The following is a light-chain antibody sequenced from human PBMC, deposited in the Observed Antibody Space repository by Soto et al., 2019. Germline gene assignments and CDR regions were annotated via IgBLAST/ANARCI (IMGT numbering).Light chain of an antibody. Sequence: DIQMTQSPSTLSGSVGDRVTITCRASQTISSWLAWYQQKPGKAPKLLIYGASALQSGVPARFSGSGSGTDFTLTISNMQREDFATYYCLQTYNLPRTFGQGTKVDIK. CDR3: LQTYNLPRT. CDR2: GAS. V-gene: IGKV1-5*01. CDR1: QTISSW. J-gene: IGKJ1*01.